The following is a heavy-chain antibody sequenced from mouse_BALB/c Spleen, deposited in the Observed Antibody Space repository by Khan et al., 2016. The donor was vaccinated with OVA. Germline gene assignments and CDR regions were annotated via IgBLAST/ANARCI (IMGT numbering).Heavy chain of an antibody. V-gene: IGHV1-63*02. Sequence: VKLLESGAELVRPGTSVKMSCKTAEYTFTNYWIGWVKQRPGHGLEWIGDIYPGSGNTHYNENFKGKASPTADTSSSTAYMHLSSLTSEDSAIYYCARPYYYGSSYDTMDAWGQGTSVTVSS. CDR1: EYTFTNYW. CDR3: ARPYYYGSSYDTMDA. J-gene: IGHJ4*01. CDR2: IYPGSGNT. D-gene: IGHD1-1*01.